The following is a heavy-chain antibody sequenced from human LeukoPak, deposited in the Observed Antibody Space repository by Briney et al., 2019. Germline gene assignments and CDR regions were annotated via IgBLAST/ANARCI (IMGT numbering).Heavy chain of an antibody. Sequence: SETLSLTCTVSGGSISSYYWSWIRQPPGKGLEWIGYTYYSGSTNYNPSLKSRVTISVDTSKNQFSLKLSSVTAADTAVYYCASSWSYDSSGYYFDYWGQGTLVTVSS. D-gene: IGHD3-22*01. V-gene: IGHV4-59*01. CDR3: ASSWSYDSSGYYFDY. J-gene: IGHJ4*02. CDR1: GGSISSYY. CDR2: TYYSGST.